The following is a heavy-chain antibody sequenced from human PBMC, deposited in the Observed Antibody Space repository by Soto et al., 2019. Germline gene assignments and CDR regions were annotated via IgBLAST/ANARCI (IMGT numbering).Heavy chain of an antibody. Sequence: SLTCAVSGGSISSGVLSWSWIRQPPGKGLEWIGYIYHSGSTYYNPSLKSRVTISVDRSKNQFSLKLSSVTAADTAVYYCARVPDRWGQGTLVTVSS. CDR1: GGSISSGVLS. CDR3: ARVPDR. J-gene: IGHJ5*02. D-gene: IGHD2-2*01. V-gene: IGHV4-30-2*01. CDR2: IYHSGST.